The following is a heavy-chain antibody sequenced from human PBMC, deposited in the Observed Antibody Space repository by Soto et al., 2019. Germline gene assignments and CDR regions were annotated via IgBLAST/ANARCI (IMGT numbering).Heavy chain of an antibody. CDR2: IDYNGVT. CDR3: GKVLVGATGHTDSDS. V-gene: IGHV4-39*01. Sequence: KSSETLSLTCTVSGGSIYRSGYYWGWIRQPPGRGLEWIGNIDYNGVTYSNPSLKSRVTISRDTSKNQFSLELTSVTAADTALYYCGKVLVGATGHTDSDSWGPGTLVTVSS. J-gene: IGHJ4*02. CDR1: GGSIYRSGYY. D-gene: IGHD2-15*01.